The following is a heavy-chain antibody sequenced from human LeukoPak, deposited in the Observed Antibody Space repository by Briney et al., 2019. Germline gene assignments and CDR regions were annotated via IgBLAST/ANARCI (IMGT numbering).Heavy chain of an antibody. CDR3: ARAYGSGSYYFWFDP. D-gene: IGHD3-10*01. J-gene: IGHJ5*02. CDR2: IIPIFGTA. V-gene: IGHV1-69*05. Sequence: ASVKVSCKASGGTFSSYAISCVRQAPGQGLEWMGRIIPIFGTANYAQKFQGRVTITTDESTSTAYMELSSLRSEDTAVYYCARAYGSGSYYFWFDPWGQGTLVTVSS. CDR1: GGTFSSYA.